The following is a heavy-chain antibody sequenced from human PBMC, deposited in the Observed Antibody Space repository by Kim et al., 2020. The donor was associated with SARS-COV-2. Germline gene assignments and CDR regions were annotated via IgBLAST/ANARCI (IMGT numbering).Heavy chain of an antibody. V-gene: IGHV1-2*02. J-gene: IGHJ2*01. CDR1: GYTFTGYY. D-gene: IGHD2-15*01. CDR2: INPNSDGT. Sequence: ASVKVSCKASGYTFTGYYMHWVRQAPGQGLEWMGWINPNSDGTNYAQKFQGRVTMTRDTSISTAYMELSRLRSDHTAVYYCARDRSSRDLRVRIWYFDLWGRGTLVTVSS. CDR3: ARDRSSRDLRVRIWYFDL.